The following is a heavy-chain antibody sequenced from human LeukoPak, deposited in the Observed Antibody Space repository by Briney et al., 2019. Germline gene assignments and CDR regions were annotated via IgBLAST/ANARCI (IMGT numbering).Heavy chain of an antibody. Sequence: PAQTLSLTCSVSGVSITSGSNYWGWIRQSAGKGLEWIGRVHSSGDIYHNVAFRSRAAVSGDASKNQFSLQLNSVTAADTAVYYCARGASPKDAVFFDYWGQGALITVSS. CDR2: VHSSGDI. V-gene: IGHV4-61*02. D-gene: IGHD3-16*01. CDR1: GVSITSGSNY. CDR3: ARGASPKDAVFFDY. J-gene: IGHJ4*02.